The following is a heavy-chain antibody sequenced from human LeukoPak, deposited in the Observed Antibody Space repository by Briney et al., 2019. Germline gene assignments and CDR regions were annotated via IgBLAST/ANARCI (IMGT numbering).Heavy chain of an antibody. CDR2: ISYDGSNK. CDR1: GFTFSSYG. D-gene: IGHD3-22*01. CDR3: AKEERYYYDSSGYYYLYFYY. Sequence: PGGSLRLSCAASGFTFSSYGMHRVRQAPGKGLEWVAVISYDGSNKYYADSVKGRFTISRDNSKNTLYLQMNSLRAEDTAVYYCAKEERYYYDSSGYYYLYFYYWGQGTLVTVSS. V-gene: IGHV3-30*18. J-gene: IGHJ4*02.